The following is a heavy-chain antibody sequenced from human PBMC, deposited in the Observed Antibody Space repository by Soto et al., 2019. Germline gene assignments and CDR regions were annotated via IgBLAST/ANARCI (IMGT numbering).Heavy chain of an antibody. CDR3: ARDDIPDLAVATYGLAV. V-gene: IGHV3-33*01. J-gene: IGHJ6*02. CDR1: GFTFSTFG. D-gene: IGHD6-19*01. Sequence: QVQLVESWGGVVQPGRSLRLSCAASGFTFSTFGMHWVRQAPGKGLEWVAVIWYDGSKEYYADYVKGRVTISKDNSKNTLCRKVNSLETEDTAVYYCARDDIPDLAVATYGLAVWGQGTTVTVSS. CDR2: IWYDGSKE.